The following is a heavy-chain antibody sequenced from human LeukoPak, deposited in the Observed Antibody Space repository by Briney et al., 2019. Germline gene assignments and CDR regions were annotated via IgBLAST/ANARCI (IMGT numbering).Heavy chain of an antibody. J-gene: IGHJ4*02. CDR1: GFTFSSYA. D-gene: IGHD6-19*01. V-gene: IGHV3-23*01. CDR2: VSGSGSST. CDR3: AKTGSGWYYFDY. Sequence: GGSLRLSCAASGFTFSSYAMSWVRQAPGKGLEWVSAVSGSGSSTYYADSVKGRFTISRDNSKNTLYLQMNSLRAEDTAVYYCAKTGSGWYYFDYWDQGTLVTVSS.